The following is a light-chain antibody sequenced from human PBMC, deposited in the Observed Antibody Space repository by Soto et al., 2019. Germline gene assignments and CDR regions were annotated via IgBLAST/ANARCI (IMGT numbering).Light chain of an antibody. Sequence: EIVLTQSPATLSLSPGERATLSCRASQSVSSYLAWYQQKPGQAPRLLIYDASNRATGIPARFSGSGSGTDFTLTINSLEPDDFAVYYCQERGRWPRGSFGGGTKVEMK. V-gene: IGKV3-11*01. J-gene: IGKJ4*01. CDR2: DAS. CDR1: QSVSSY. CDR3: QERGRWPRGS.